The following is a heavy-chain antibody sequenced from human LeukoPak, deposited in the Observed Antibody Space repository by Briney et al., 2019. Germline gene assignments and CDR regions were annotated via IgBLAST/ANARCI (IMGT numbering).Heavy chain of an antibody. Sequence: GSSVKVSCKASGGTFSSYAISWVRQAPGQGLEWMGGIIPIFGTANYAQEFQGRVTITTDESTSTAYMELSSLRSEDTAVYYCAVGPITDKPRAYDYWGQGTLVTVSS. D-gene: IGHD1-14*01. CDR2: IIPIFGTA. CDR1: GGTFSSYA. CDR3: AVGPITDKPRAYDY. V-gene: IGHV1-69*05. J-gene: IGHJ4*02.